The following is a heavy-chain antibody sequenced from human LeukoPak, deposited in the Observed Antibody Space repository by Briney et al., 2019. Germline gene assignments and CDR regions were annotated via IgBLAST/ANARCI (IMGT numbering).Heavy chain of an antibody. Sequence: GGSLRLSCAASGFTFSSYGMHWVRQAPGKGLEWVAVISYDGSNKYYADSVKGRFTISRDNSKNTLYLQMNSLRAEDTAVYYCAKAQIVVLRYYYGMDVWGQGTTVTVSS. D-gene: IGHD2-15*01. CDR3: AKAQIVVLRYYYGMDV. V-gene: IGHV3-30*18. J-gene: IGHJ6*02. CDR1: GFTFSSYG. CDR2: ISYDGSNK.